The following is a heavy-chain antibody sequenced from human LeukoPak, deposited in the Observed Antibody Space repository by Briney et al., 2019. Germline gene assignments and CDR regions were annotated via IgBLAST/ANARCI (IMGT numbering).Heavy chain of an antibody. CDR1: GGSFSGYY. CDR3: ATGRSSYAFDY. D-gene: IGHD2-15*01. J-gene: IGHJ4*02. CDR2: INHSGST. Sequence: PSETLSLTCAVYGGSFSGYYWSWIRQPPGKGLEWIGEINHSGSTYYNPSLKSRVTISVDTSKNQFSLKLSSVTAADTAVYYCATGRSSYAFDYWGQGTLVTVSS. V-gene: IGHV4-34*01.